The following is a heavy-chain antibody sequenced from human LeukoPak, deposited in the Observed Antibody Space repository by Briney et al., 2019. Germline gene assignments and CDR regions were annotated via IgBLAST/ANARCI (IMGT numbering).Heavy chain of an antibody. Sequence: SVKVSCKASVGTFSSYAISWVRQAPGQGLEWMGRIIPIFGTANYAQKFQGRVTITADKSTSTAYMELSSLRSEDTAVYYCARERRSGSYYSLADYWGQGTLVTVSS. CDR1: VGTFSSYA. V-gene: IGHV1-69*06. J-gene: IGHJ4*02. CDR2: IIPIFGTA. D-gene: IGHD1-26*01. CDR3: ARERRSGSYYSLADY.